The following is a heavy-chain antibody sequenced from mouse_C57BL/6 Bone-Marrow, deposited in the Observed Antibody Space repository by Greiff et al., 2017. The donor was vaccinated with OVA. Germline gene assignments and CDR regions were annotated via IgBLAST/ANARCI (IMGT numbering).Heavy chain of an antibody. J-gene: IGHJ2*01. CDR3: AMLGDGSSSYYFDY. Sequence: VQLQQSGPELVKPGASVKISCKASGYAFSSSWMNWVKQRPGKGLEWIGRIYPGDGDTNYNGKFKGKATLTADKSSSTAYRQLSSLTSEDSAVYFCAMLGDGSSSYYFDYWGQGTTLTVSS. V-gene: IGHV1-82*01. CDR2: IYPGDGDT. D-gene: IGHD1-1*01. CDR1: GYAFSSSW.